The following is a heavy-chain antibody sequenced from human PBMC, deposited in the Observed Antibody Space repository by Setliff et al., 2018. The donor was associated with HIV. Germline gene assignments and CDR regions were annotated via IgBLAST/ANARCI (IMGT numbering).Heavy chain of an antibody. V-gene: IGHV1-24*01. CDR2: FNPEDGKT. J-gene: IGHJ4*02. Sequence: ASVKVSCKVSGFTLTELSMHWVRQAPGKGLEWMGSFNPEDGKTIYAQKFQGRVTMIEDTSTDTAYMELSSLRSEDTAVYYCTTGLPLFCSGGSCLFNFWGQGTLVTVSS. CDR3: TTGLPLFCSGGSCLFNF. CDR1: GFTLTELS. D-gene: IGHD2-15*01.